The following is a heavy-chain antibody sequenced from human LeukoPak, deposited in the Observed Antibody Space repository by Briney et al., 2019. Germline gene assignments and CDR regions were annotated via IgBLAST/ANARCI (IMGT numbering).Heavy chain of an antibody. CDR2: ISYDGSNK. CDR3: AKDRAFYCSGGSCYLDY. J-gene: IGHJ4*02. D-gene: IGHD2-15*01. CDR1: GFTFSSYG. Sequence: GGSLRLSCAASGFTFSSYGMHWVRQAPGKGLEWVAVISYDGSNKYYADSVKGRFTISRDNSKNTLYLQMNSLRAEDTAVYYCAKDRAFYCSGGSCYLDYWGQGTLVTPSA. V-gene: IGHV3-30*18.